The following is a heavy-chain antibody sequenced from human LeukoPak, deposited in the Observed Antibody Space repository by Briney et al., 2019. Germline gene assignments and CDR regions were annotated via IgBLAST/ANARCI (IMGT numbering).Heavy chain of an antibody. CDR2: VYYGGGT. CDR1: SASVSSGGSY. J-gene: IGHJ4*02. D-gene: IGHD3-3*01. CDR3: ARGRYDGPFDY. V-gene: IGHV4-31*03. Sequence: PSQTLSLTCSVSSASVSSGGSYWSWIRQHPGRGLEWIGCVYYGGGTYYNPSLKSRVFISLDTSKNQFFLNLTSVTAADTAVYYCARGRYDGPFDYWGQGTLVTVSS.